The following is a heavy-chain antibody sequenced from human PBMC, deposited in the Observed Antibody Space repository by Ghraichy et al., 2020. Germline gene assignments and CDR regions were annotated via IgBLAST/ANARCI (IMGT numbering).Heavy chain of an antibody. D-gene: IGHD2-2*01. J-gene: IGHJ6*02. CDR3: ARVHCSSTSCANPYYYYGMDV. CDR1: GYTLTSYG. Sequence: ASVKVSCKASGYTLTSYGCSWVRQAPGQGLEWMGWISAYNGNTNYAQKFQGRVTMTTETSTSTAYMELRSLRSDDTAVYYCARVHCSSTSCANPYYYYGMDVWGQGTTVTVSS. CDR2: ISAYNGNT. V-gene: IGHV1-18*04.